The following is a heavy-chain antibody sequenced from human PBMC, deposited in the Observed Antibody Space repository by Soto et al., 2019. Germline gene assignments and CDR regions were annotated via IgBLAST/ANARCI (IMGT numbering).Heavy chain of an antibody. V-gene: IGHV3-33*01. Sequence: GGSLRLSCAASGFTFSSYGMHWVRQAPGKGLEWVAVIWYDGSNKYYADSVKGRFTISRDNSKNTLYLQMNSLRAGDTAVYYCASGIVATIHPLDYYYGMDVWGQGTTVTVSS. CDR3: ASGIVATIHPLDYYYGMDV. J-gene: IGHJ6*02. D-gene: IGHD5-12*01. CDR1: GFTFSSYG. CDR2: IWYDGSNK.